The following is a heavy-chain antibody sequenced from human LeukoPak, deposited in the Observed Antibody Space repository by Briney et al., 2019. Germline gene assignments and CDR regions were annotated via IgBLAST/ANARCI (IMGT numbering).Heavy chain of an antibody. CDR1: GFTFSSYS. J-gene: IGHJ6*02. CDR3: ARDLTSSGWHYYYYGMDV. Sequence: PGGSLRLSCAASGFTFSSYSMNWVRQAPGKGLEWVSSISSSSSYIYYADSVKGRFTISRDNAKNSLYLQMNSLRAEDTAVYYCARDLTSSGWHYYYYGMDVWGQGTTVTVSS. CDR2: ISSSSSYI. D-gene: IGHD6-19*01. V-gene: IGHV3-21*01.